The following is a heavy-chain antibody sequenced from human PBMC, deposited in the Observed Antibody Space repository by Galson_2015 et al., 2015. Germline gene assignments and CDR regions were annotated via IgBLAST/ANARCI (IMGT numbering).Heavy chain of an antibody. J-gene: IGHJ4*02. CDR2: ISYDGSSK. D-gene: IGHD2-2*01. V-gene: IGHV3-30-3*01. CDR3: ARDIGIPAAMRHFDY. Sequence: SLRLSCAASGFTFSSYAMHWVRQAPGKGLEWVAVISYDGSSKYYADSVKGRFTISRDNSKNTLYLQMNSLRAEDTAVYYCARDIGIPAAMRHFDYWGQGTLVTVSS. CDR1: GFTFSSYA.